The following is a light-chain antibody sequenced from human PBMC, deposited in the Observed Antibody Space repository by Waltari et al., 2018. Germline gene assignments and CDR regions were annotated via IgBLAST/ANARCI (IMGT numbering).Light chain of an antibody. V-gene: IGKV3-15*01. CDR3: QQYNNRPRT. Sequence: ETVMTQSPATLSVSPGERATLSCRASQSVSSNLAWYQQKPGKAPRFLIYGASSRATGIPARFSGSGSGTEFTLTISSLQSEDFAVYYCQQYNNRPRTFGQGTKVEIK. J-gene: IGKJ1*01. CDR1: QSVSSN. CDR2: GAS.